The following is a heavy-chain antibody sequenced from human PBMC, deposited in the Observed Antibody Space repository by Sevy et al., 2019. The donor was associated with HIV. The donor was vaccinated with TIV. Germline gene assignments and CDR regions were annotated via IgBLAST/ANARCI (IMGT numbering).Heavy chain of an antibody. J-gene: IGHJ4*02. Sequence: GGSLRLSCAVSGFTFSDYYMSWIRQAPGKGLEWVSYISSSSSYTNYADSVKGRFTISRDNAKNSLYLQMNSLRAEDTAVYYCARDEGGNYDSSGYIQNWGQGTLVTVSS. D-gene: IGHD3-22*01. CDR1: GFTFSDYY. V-gene: IGHV3-11*06. CDR3: ARDEGGNYDSSGYIQN. CDR2: ISSSSSYT.